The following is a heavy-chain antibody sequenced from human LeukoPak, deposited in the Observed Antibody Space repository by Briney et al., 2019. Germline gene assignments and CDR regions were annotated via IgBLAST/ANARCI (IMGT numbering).Heavy chain of an antibody. CDR2: IKWNSGNI. D-gene: IGHD6-19*01. V-gene: IGHV3-9*01. J-gene: IGHJ3*02. CDR3: ARDRNYCSSDRCYDVFDI. CDR1: GFNFDDYA. Sequence: GGSLRLSCEASGFNFDDYAMHWVRQAPRKGLEWVSGIKWNSGNIAYADSVRGRFTISRDNAKNSLYLQMSNLRAEDTSVYYCARDRNYCSSDRCYDVFDIWGQGTMVTVSS.